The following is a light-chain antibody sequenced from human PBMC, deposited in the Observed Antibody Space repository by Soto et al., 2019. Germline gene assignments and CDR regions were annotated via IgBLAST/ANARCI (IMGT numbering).Light chain of an antibody. CDR2: VNSDGSH. V-gene: IGLV4-69*01. Sequence: QLVLTQSPSASASLGASVKLTCTLSSGHSSYAIAWHQQQPEKGPRYLMKVNSDGSHSKGGGIPDRFSGSSSGAERYLTISGLQSEDEADYYCQTWGTGPWVFGGGTKLTVL. CDR1: SGHSSYA. J-gene: IGLJ3*02. CDR3: QTWGTGPWV.